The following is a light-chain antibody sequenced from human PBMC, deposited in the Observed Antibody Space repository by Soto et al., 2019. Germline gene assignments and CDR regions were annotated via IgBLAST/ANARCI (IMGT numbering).Light chain of an antibody. CDR2: NNN. CDR1: SSDIGSNT. CDR3: AAWDDRLNGYV. Sequence: QSVLTQPPSASETPGQRVTISCSGSSSDIGSNTVDCLHQLPGTAPKLLIYNNNPRPSGVPDRFSGSKSGTSASLAISGLQSEDECDYYCAAWDDRLNGYVFGTGTKVTVL. J-gene: IGLJ1*01. V-gene: IGLV1-44*01.